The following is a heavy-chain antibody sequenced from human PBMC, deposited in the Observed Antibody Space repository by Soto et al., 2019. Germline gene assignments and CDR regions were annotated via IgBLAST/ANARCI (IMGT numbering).Heavy chain of an antibody. CDR3: ARDVRDCSGGSCYFHWFDP. Sequence: ASVKVSCKASGYTFTNYAMHWVRQAPGQRLEWMGWINAGNGNTKYSQKFQGRVTITRDTSASTAYMELSSLRSEDTAVYYCARDVRDCSGGSCYFHWFDPWGQGTLVTVSS. CDR2: INAGNGNT. CDR1: GYTFTNYA. D-gene: IGHD2-15*01. J-gene: IGHJ5*02. V-gene: IGHV1-3*01.